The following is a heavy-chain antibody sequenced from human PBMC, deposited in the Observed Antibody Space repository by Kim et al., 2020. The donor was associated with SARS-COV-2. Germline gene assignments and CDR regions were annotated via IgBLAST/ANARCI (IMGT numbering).Heavy chain of an antibody. CDR3: AHSAPPLYCYSPTCINWFDP. Sequence: SGPTLVKPTQTLTLTCTFSGFSLSSSGMGVGWIRQPPGKALEWLALIYWNDDKRYSPSLKSRLTITKDTSKNQVVLTMTNMDPVDTATYYCAHSAPPLYCYSPTCINWFDPWGQGILVTVSS. J-gene: IGHJ5*02. CDR2: IYWNDDK. D-gene: IGHD3-16*02. CDR1: GFSLSSSGMG. V-gene: IGHV2-5*01.